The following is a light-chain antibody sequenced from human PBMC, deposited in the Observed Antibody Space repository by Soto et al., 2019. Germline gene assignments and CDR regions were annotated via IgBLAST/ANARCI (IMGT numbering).Light chain of an antibody. V-gene: IGKV3-15*01. CDR1: QSVSSN. Sequence: EIVMTQSPATLSVSPGERATLSCRASQSVSSNLAWYQQKPGQAPRLLIYGASTRATGIPARFSGSGSGTEFTLTFISLQSEDFAVYYCQQYNNWARTFGQGTKVDIK. CDR3: QQYNNWART. J-gene: IGKJ1*01. CDR2: GAS.